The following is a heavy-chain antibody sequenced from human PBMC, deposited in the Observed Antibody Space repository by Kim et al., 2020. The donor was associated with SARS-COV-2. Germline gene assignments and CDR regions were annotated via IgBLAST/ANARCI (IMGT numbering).Heavy chain of an antibody. J-gene: IGHJ6*02. CDR1: GGTFSSYA. Sequence: SVKVSCKASGGTFSSYAISWVRQAPGQGLEWMGGIIPIFGTANYAQKFQGRVTITADESTSTAYMELSSLRSEDTAVYYCARDDGYGGNSAYYYYYGMDVWGQGTTVTVSS. CDR3: ARDDGYGGNSAYYYYYGMDV. V-gene: IGHV1-69*13. CDR2: IIPIFGTA. D-gene: IGHD2-21*02.